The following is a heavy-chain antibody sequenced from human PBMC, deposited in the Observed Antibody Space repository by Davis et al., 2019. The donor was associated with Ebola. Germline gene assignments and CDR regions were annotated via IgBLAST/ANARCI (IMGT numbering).Heavy chain of an antibody. Sequence: GESLKISCAASGFTFSSYAMGWVRQAPGKGLEWVSGVSGSGGSTYYADSVKGRCTISRDNSKNTLNLQMNSLRAEDTAVYYCARAYHYGMDVWGQGTTVTVSS. CDR1: GFTFSSYA. V-gene: IGHV3-23*01. CDR3: ARAYHYGMDV. J-gene: IGHJ6*02. CDR2: VSGSGGST.